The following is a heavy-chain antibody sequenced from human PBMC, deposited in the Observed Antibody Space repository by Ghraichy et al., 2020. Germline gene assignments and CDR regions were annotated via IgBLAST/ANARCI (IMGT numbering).Heavy chain of an antibody. Sequence: LRLSCTVSGGSISSGGYYWSWIRQHPGKGLEWIGYIYYSGSTYYNPSLKSRVTISVDTSKNQFSLKLSSVTAADTAVYYCARDLGRTAAGTLDYWGQGTLVTVSS. CDR1: GGSISSGGYY. J-gene: IGHJ4*02. CDR3: ARDLGRTAAGTLDY. V-gene: IGHV4-31*03. D-gene: IGHD6-13*01. CDR2: IYYSGST.